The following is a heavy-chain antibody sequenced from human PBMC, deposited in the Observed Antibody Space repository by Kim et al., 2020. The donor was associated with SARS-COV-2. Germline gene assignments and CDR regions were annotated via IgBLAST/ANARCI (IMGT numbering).Heavy chain of an antibody. D-gene: IGHD2-2*01. V-gene: IGHV1-18*01. J-gene: IGHJ4*02. CDR1: GYTFTTYG. CDR2: ISAYNGNT. Sequence: ASVKVSCKASGYTFTTYGISWVRQAPGQGLEWMGWISAYNGNTNYAQKLQGRVTMTTDTSTSTAYMELRSLRSDDTAVYYCAIGRGMVVPAVHFDYWGQGTLVTVSS. CDR3: AIGRGMVVPAVHFDY.